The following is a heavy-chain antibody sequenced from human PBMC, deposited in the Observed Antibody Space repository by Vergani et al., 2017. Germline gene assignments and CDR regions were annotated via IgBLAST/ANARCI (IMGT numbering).Heavy chain of an antibody. J-gene: IGHJ4*02. V-gene: IGHV3-23*04. CDR3: AKGLGAVAVQDDY. Sequence: VQLVESGGGVVQPGRSLRLSCAASGFTFSSYGMHWVRQAPGKGLEWVSAISGSGGSTYYADSVKGRFTISRDNSKNTLYLQMNSLRAEDTAVYYCAKGLGAVAVQDDYWGQGTLVTVSS. CDR2: ISGSGGST. CDR1: GFTFSSYG. D-gene: IGHD6-19*01.